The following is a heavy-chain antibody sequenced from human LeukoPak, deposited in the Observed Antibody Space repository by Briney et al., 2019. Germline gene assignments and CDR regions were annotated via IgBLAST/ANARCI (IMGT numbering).Heavy chain of an antibody. V-gene: IGHV4-34*01. CDR1: GGSFSGYY. CDR3: TRGPWDPITIFGVVTGNWFDP. D-gene: IGHD3-3*01. Sequence: PSETLSLTCAVSGGSFSGYYWSWIRQPPGKGLEWIGEINHSGSTNYNPSLKSRVTISVDTSKNQFSLKLSSVTAADTAVYYCTRGPWDPITIFGVVTGNWFDPWGQGTLVTVSS. J-gene: IGHJ5*02. CDR2: INHSGST.